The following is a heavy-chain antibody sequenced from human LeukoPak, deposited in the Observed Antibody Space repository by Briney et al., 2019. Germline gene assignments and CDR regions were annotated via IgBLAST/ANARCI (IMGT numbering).Heavy chain of an antibody. J-gene: IGHJ6*03. V-gene: IGHV4-34*01. CDR3: ARRRDSSSLFYSYYYMDV. CDR1: GGSFSGYY. CDR2: INHSGST. D-gene: IGHD6-13*01. Sequence: SETLSLTCAVYGGSFSGYYWSWIRQPPGKGLEWIGEINHSGSTNYNPSLKSRVTISVDTSKNQFSLKLSSVSAADTAVYYCARRRDSSSLFYSYYYMDVWGTGTTVTISS.